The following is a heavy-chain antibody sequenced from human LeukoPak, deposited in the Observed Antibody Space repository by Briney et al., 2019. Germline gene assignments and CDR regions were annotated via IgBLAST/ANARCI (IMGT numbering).Heavy chain of an antibody. Sequence: PGRSLRLSCAASGFTFSSYGIHWVRQAPGKGLEWVAVIWYDGSSKYYADSVEGRFTISRDNSKNTLFLQMNSLRAEDTAVYYCARDCRGGSCYYFDYWGQGTLVTVSS. CDR2: IWYDGSSK. CDR1: GFTFSSYG. V-gene: IGHV3-33*01. CDR3: ARDCRGGSCYYFDY. J-gene: IGHJ4*02. D-gene: IGHD2-15*01.